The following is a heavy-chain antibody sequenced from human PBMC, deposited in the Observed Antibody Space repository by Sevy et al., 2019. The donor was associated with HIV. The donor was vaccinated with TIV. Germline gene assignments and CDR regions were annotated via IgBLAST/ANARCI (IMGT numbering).Heavy chain of an antibody. CDR1: GFTFDDYA. CDR3: AKGLRGSDYYYYGMDV. J-gene: IGHJ6*02. V-gene: IGHV3-9*01. CDR2: ISWNSGSI. Sequence: GGSLRLSCAASGFTFDDYAMHWVRQAPGKGLEWVSGISWNSGSIGYADSVKGRFTVSRDNAKNSLYLQMNSLRAEDTASYYCAKGLRGSDYYYYGMDVWGQGTTVTVSS.